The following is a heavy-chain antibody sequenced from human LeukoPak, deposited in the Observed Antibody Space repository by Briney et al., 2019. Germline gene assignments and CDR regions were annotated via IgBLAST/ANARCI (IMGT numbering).Heavy chain of an antibody. D-gene: IGHD4-23*01. CDR1: GYTFTSYD. CDR2: MNPNSGNT. J-gene: IGHJ4*02. CDR3: ARGTDYGGNRAFDY. V-gene: IGHV1-8*01. Sequence: ASVKVSCKASGYTFTSYDINWVRQATGQGLEWMGWMNPNSGNTGYAQKLQGRVTMTRNTAISTAYMELSSRRSEDTAVYYCARGTDYGGNRAFDYWGQGTLVTVSS.